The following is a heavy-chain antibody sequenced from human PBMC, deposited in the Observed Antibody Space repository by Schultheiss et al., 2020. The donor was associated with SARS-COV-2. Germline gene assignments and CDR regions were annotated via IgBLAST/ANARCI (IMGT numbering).Heavy chain of an antibody. CDR1: GFTFSSYA. J-gene: IGHJ4*02. V-gene: IGHV3-23*01. Sequence: GGSLRLSCSASGFTFSSYAMHWVRQAPGKGLEWVSAISGSGGSTYYADSVKGRFTISRDNSKNTLYLQMNSLRAEDTAVYYCARGSYDSSGYYYYWGQGTLVTVSS. CDR2: ISGSGGST. D-gene: IGHD3-22*01. CDR3: ARGSYDSSGYYYY.